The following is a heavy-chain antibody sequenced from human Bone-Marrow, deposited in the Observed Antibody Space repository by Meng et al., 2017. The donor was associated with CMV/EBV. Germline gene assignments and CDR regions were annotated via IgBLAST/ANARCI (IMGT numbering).Heavy chain of an antibody. J-gene: IGHJ5*02. V-gene: IGHV4-31*03. CDR3: ARDSGIAAVNWFDP. Sequence: SETLSFTCTVLGGSIDSDGYYWSWIRQHPGKDLEWIGYIYYSGSTSYNPSLKSRVTISIDASKNQFSPKLSSVTAADTADHYCARDSGIAAVNWFDPWGQGIRVTVYS. CDR2: IYYSGST. CDR1: GGSIDSDGYY. D-gene: IGHD6-13*01.